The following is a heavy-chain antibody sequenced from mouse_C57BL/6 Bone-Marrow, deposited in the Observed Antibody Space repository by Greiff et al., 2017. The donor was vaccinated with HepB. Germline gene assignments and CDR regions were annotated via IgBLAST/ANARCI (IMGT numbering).Heavy chain of an antibody. D-gene: IGHD1-1*01. CDR2: IYPSDSET. Sequence: QVQLQQPGAELVRPGSSVKLSCKASGYTFTSYWMDWVKQRPGQGLEWIGNIYPSDSETHYNQKFKDKATLTVDKSSSTAYMQLSSLTSEDSAVYYFARSDGSSHFDYWGQGTTLTVSS. J-gene: IGHJ2*01. CDR3: ARSDGSSHFDY. V-gene: IGHV1-61*01. CDR1: GYTFTSYW.